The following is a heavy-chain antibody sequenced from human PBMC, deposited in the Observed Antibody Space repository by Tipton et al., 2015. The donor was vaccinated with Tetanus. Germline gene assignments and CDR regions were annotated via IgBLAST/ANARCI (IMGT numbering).Heavy chain of an antibody. D-gene: IGHD1-14*01. V-gene: IGHV4-30-4*01. CDR3: ARGTGDY. CDR2: IYQTGTT. CDR1: GASFSSGDYY. J-gene: IGHJ4*02. Sequence: TLSLTCTVSGASFSSGDYYWSWIRKPPGKDLEWISYIYQTGTTYYNPSLKGRVTISMDRSNTQFSLRLDSLTAADTAVYYCARGTGDYWGQGTLVTVSS.